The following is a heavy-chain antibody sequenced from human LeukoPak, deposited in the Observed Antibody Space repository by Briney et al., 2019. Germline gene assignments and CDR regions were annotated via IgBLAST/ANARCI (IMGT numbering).Heavy chain of an antibody. J-gene: IGHJ4*02. CDR2: INPNSGGT. CDR3: ARGKDSSSWYSILVY. D-gene: IGHD6-13*01. CDR1: GYTFTGYY. V-gene: IGHV1-2*02. Sequence: GASVKVSCKASGYTFTGYYMHWVRQAPGQGLEWMGWINPNSGGTNYAQKFQGRVTMTRDTSISTAYMELSRLRSDDTAVYYCARGKDSSSWYSILVYWGQGTLVTVSS.